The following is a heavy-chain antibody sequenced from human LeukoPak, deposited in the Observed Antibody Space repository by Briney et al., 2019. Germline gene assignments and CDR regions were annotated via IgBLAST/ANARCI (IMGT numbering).Heavy chain of an antibody. CDR3: ARDPRNKGFDP. J-gene: IGHJ5*02. V-gene: IGHV3-74*01. CDR1: GFTFSGYW. CDR2: INGDGSDT. D-gene: IGHD1/OR15-1a*01. Sequence: GGSLRLSCAASGFTFSGYWMHWARQSPGKGLVWVSCINGDGSDTRYADSVKGRFTISRDNAKNTLFLQMNSLRVEDTAVYYCARDPRNKGFDPWGQGTLVTVSS.